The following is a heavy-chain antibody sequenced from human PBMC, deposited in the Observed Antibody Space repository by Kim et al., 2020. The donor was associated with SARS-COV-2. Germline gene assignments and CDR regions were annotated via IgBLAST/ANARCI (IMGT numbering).Heavy chain of an antibody. CDR2: ITVSSTHI. CDR3: ARGWVGQVGDY. D-gene: IGHD3-10*01. V-gene: IGHV3-21*01. CDR1: GFTFNTYT. Sequence: GSLRLSCAASGFTFNTYTMDWVRQAPGKGLEWVSSITVSSTHIYYADSVEGRFTISRDNARNSVYLQMNSLRVDDTAIYYCARGWVGQVGDYWGQGARVTVSS. J-gene: IGHJ4*02.